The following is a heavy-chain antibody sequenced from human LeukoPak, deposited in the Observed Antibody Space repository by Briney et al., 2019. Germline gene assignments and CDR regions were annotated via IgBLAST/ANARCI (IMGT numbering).Heavy chain of an antibody. CDR3: ARDRGLVEMGTVPYYFDY. D-gene: IGHD5-24*01. V-gene: IGHV1-2*02. CDR1: GYTFTGYY. J-gene: IGHJ4*02. Sequence: ASVKVSCKASGYTFTGYYMHWVRQAPGQGLEWMGWINPNSGGTNYAQKFQGRVTMTRDTSISTVYMELSRLRLDDTAVYYCARDRGLVEMGTVPYYFDYWGQGTLVTVSS. CDR2: INPNSGGT.